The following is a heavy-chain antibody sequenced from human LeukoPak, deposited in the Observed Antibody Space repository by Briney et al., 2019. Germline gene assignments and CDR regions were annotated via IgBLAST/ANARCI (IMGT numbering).Heavy chain of an antibody. D-gene: IGHD3-22*01. CDR3: ARDRKYYYDSSGYYIDY. J-gene: IGHJ4*02. CDR1: GGSFSGYY. CDR2: INHSGST. V-gene: IGHV4-34*01. Sequence: PSXTLSLTCAVYGGSFSGYYWSWIRQPPGKGLEWIGEINHSGSTNYNPSLKSRVTISVDTSKNQFSLKLSSVTAADTAVYYCARDRKYYYDSSGYYIDYWGQGTLVTVSS.